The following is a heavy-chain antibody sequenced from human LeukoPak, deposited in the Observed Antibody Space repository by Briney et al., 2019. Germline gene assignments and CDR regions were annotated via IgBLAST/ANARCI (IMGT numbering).Heavy chain of an antibody. CDR2: IKSKTDGGTT. D-gene: IGHD2-15*01. CDR1: GFTFSSYA. J-gene: IGHJ6*03. CDR3: LAAVNLYYYYYYMDV. V-gene: IGHV3-15*01. Sequence: GGSLRLSCAASGFTFSSYAMSWVRQAPGKGLEWVGRIKSKTDGGTTDYAAPVKGRFTISRDDSKNTLYLQMNSLKTEDTAVYYCLAAVNLYYYYYYMDVWGKGTTVTVSS.